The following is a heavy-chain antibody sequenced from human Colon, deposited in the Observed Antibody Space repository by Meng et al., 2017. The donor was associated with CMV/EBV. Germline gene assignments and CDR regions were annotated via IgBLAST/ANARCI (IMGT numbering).Heavy chain of an antibody. CDR3: TRDSSGYYCFDG. V-gene: IGHV3-21*01. CDR2: ISSGSSYI. CDR1: GFSFSSYS. Sequence: GESLKISCAASGFSFSSYSMNWVRQAPGKGLEWVSSISSGSSYINYADSVKGRFTISRDNAKNSLYLQMNSLRAEDTAVYYCTRDSSGYYCFDGWGQGNLVTVSS. D-gene: IGHD3-22*01. J-gene: IGHJ4*02.